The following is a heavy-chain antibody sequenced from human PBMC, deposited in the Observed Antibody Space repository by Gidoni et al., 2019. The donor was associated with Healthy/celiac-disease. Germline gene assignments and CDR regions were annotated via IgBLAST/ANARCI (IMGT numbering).Heavy chain of an antibody. J-gene: IGHJ5*02. CDR1: GYTFTDYY. D-gene: IGHD3-10*01. Sequence: EVQLVQSGAEVKKPGATVKISCKVSGYTFTDYYMHWVQQAPGKGLEWMGLVDPEDGETIYAEKFQGRVTITADTSTDTAYMELSSLRSEDTAVYYCATDQLYGSGTVGHWFDPWGQGTLVTVS. CDR2: VDPEDGET. CDR3: ATDQLYGSGTVGHWFDP. V-gene: IGHV1-69-2*01.